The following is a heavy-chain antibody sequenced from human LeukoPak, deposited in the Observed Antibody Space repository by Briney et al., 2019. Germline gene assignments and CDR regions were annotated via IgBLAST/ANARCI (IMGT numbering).Heavy chain of an antibody. CDR2: ISSNSSYI. CDR3: ARVCSGSHCGY. Sequence: GGSLRLSCAASGFTFSSYSMNWVRQAPGKGLEWVSSISSNSSYIYYADSVKGRFTISRDNAKNSLYLQMNSPRAEDTAVYYCARVCSGSHCGYWGQGTLVTVSS. D-gene: IGHD1-26*01. V-gene: IGHV3-21*01. J-gene: IGHJ4*02. CDR1: GFTFSSYS.